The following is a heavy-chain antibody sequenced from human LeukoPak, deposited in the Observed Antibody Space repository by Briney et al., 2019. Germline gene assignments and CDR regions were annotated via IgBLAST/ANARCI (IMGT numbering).Heavy chain of an antibody. CDR2: ISYDRSNK. V-gene: IGHV3-30*04. CDR1: GFTFSSYA. D-gene: IGHD6-13*01. Sequence: GRSLRLSCAASGFTFSSYAMHWVRQAPGKGLEWVAVISYDRSNKYYADSVKGRFTISRDNSKNTLYLQMNSLRAEDTAVYYCARDSIAAAGTNAFDIWGQGTMVTVSS. J-gene: IGHJ3*02. CDR3: ARDSIAAAGTNAFDI.